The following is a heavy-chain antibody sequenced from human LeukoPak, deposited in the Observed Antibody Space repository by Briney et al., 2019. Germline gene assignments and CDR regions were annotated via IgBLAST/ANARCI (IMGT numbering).Heavy chain of an antibody. CDR3: ASKGTCSSTSCYKGLDY. CDR2: INPSGGST. J-gene: IGHJ4*02. D-gene: IGHD2-2*02. V-gene: IGHV1-46*01. Sequence: ASVKVSCKASGYTFTSYYMHWVRQAPGQGLEWMGIINPSGGSTSYAQKFQGRVTMTRDTSTSTVYMELSSLRSEDTAVYYCASKGTCSSTSCYKGLDYWGQGTLVTVSS. CDR1: GYTFTSYY.